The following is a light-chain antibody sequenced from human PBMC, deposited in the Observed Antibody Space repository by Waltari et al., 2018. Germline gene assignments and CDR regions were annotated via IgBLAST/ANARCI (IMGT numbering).Light chain of an antibody. CDR1: SGHSSNV. CDR2: VNSDGSH. Sequence: QLVLTQSPSASASPGASVKLTCTLSSGHSSNVVAWHQQRPEKGPRYLMKVNSDGSHSKGDEIPDRFSGSSSGAERYLTISNLQSEDEADYYCQTGGHGTWVFGGGTKLTVL. CDR3: QTGGHGTWV. J-gene: IGLJ3*02. V-gene: IGLV4-69*01.